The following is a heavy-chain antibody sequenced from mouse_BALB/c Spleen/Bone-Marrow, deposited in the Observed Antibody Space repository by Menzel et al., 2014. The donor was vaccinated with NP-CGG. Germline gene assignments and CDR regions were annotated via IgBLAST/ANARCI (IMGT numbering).Heavy chain of an antibody. CDR3: TGGKDYYAMDY. CDR1: GYTFTSYW. V-gene: IGHV1-5*01. J-gene: IGHJ4*01. Sequence: VQLQQSGTVLARPGASVKMSCKASGYTFTSYWMHWVKQRPGQGLEWIGAIYPRNSDTSYNQKFKGKAKLTAVTSTSTAYMELSSLTNEDSAVYYCTGGKDYYAMDYWGQGTSVTVSS. CDR2: IYPRNSDT. D-gene: IGHD1-3*01.